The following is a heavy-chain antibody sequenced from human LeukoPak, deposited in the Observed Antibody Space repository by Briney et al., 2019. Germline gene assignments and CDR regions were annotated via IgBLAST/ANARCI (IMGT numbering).Heavy chain of an antibody. D-gene: IGHD6-13*01. CDR2: ISYDGSNK. CDR3: ARGIALAGTNDAFDV. Sequence: PGGSLRPSCAASGFTFSNYAIYWVRQAPGKGLEWVAVISYDGSNKFYADSVKGRFTISRDNSKNTLYLQMNSLRAGDTAVYYCARGIALAGTNDAFDVWGQGTMVTVSS. V-gene: IGHV3-30-3*01. CDR1: GFTFSNYA. J-gene: IGHJ3*01.